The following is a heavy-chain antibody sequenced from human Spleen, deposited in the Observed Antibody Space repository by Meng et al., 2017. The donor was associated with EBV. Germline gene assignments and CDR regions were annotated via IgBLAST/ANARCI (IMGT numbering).Heavy chain of an antibody. J-gene: IGHJ4*02. D-gene: IGHD3-16*01. Sequence: QVQLVQSGPEVKKPGASVQVSCKASGYTFTNYGITWVRQAPGQGLEWMGWISPHNGNTNYAQTLQGRVTMTTDTSTSTAYLELRSLRSDDTAVYYCARGRFYLDSWGQGTLVTVSS. CDR2: ISPHNGNT. CDR1: GYTFTNYG. CDR3: ARGRFYLDS. V-gene: IGHV1-18*01.